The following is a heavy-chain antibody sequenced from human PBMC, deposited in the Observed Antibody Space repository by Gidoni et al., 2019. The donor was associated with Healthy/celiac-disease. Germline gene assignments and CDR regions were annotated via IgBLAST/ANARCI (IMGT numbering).Heavy chain of an antibody. CDR2: INAGNGNT. D-gene: IGHD1-26*01. CDR1: GYTCTSYA. Sequence: QVQLVQSGSEVKKPGASVKVSCKASGYTCTSYAMHWVRQAPGQRLEWIGWINAGNGNTKYSQKFQGRVTITRDTSASTAYMELSSLRSEDTAVYYCARMEWELPFDYWGQGTLVTVSS. J-gene: IGHJ4*02. CDR3: ARMEWELPFDY. V-gene: IGHV1-3*01.